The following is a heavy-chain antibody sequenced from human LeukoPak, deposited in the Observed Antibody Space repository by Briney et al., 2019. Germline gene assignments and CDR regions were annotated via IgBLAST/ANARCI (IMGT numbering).Heavy chain of an antibody. V-gene: IGHV1-69*05. D-gene: IGHD1-1*01. J-gene: IGHJ5*02. CDR2: IIPIFGTA. CDR1: GGTFSSYA. Sequence: RASVKVSCKASGGTFSSYAISWVRQAPGQGLEWMGGIIPIFGTANYAQKFQGRVTITTDESTSTAYMELSSLRSEDTAVYYCARNPTGTTLDWFDPWGQGTLVTVSS. CDR3: ARNPTGTTLDWFDP.